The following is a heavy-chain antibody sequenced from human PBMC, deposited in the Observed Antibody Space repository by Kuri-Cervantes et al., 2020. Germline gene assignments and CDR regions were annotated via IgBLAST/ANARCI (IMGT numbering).Heavy chain of an antibody. CDR1: GGSISSGGYS. V-gene: IGHV4-30-2*01. J-gene: IGHJ5*02. CDR2: IYHSGST. Sequence: LRLSCAVSGGSISSGGYSWSWIRQPPGKGLEWIGYIYHSGSTYYNPSLKSRVTISVDTSKKQFSLKLNSVTAADTAVYYCARRVHDYVWGSYRYLYNWFDPWGQGTLVTVSS. CDR3: ARRVHDYVWGSYRYLYNWFDP. D-gene: IGHD3-16*02.